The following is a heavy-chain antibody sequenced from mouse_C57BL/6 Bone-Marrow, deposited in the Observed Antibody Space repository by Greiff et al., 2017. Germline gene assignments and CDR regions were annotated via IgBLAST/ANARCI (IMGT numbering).Heavy chain of an antibody. J-gene: IGHJ3*01. D-gene: IGHD2-4*01. Sequence: QVQLQQSGAELMKPGASVKLSCKATGYTFTGYWIEWVKQRPGHGLEWIGEILPGSGSTNYNEKFKGKATFTADTSSNTAYMQLSSLPAEDSANYYGARYDYDDPAWFAYWGQGTLVTVSA. CDR1: GYTFTGYW. V-gene: IGHV1-9*01. CDR2: ILPGSGST. CDR3: ARYDYDDPAWFAY.